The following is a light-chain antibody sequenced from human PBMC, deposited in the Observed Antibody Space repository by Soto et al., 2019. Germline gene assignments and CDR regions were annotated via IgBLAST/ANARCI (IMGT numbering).Light chain of an antibody. J-gene: IGKJ1*01. V-gene: IGKV3-20*01. CDR3: HQYGTSPQT. CDR2: DAS. Sequence: EIVLTQSPGALSLSPGESATLSCRASHSVSNTHVAWYQQRPGQAPRLLISDASRRDIGVPDRFSGSGSGTDCTLTISGLEHEDFAVYFCHQYGTSPQTFGQGTKVEI. CDR1: HSVSNTH.